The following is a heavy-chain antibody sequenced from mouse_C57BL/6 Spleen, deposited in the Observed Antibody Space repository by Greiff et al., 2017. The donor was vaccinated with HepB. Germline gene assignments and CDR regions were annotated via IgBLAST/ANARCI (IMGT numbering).Heavy chain of an antibody. CDR3: ARSYGSSLYFDY. CDR1: GFTFTDYY. CDR2: IRNKANGYTT. D-gene: IGHD1-1*01. Sequence: DVQLVESGGGLVQPGGSLSLSCAASGFTFTDYYMSWVRQPPGKALEWLGFIRNKANGYTTEYSASVKGRFTISRDNSQSILYLQMNALRAEDSATYYCARSYGSSLYFDYWGQGTTLTVSS. J-gene: IGHJ2*01. V-gene: IGHV7-3*01.